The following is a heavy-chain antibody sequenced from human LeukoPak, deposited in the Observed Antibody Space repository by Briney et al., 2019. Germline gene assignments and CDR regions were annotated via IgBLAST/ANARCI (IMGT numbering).Heavy chain of an antibody. CDR1: GGSISSYY. V-gene: IGHV4-59*01. CDR3: ARGGYYGSGNNFRFDP. CDR2: IHYTGST. D-gene: IGHD3-10*01. J-gene: IGHJ5*02. Sequence: KSSETLSLTCNVSGGSISSYYWSWIRQPAGKGLECIGYIHYTGSTNYNPSLKSRVTISVETSKNQFSLKLKSVTAADTAVYYCARGGYYGSGNNFRFDPWGQGTLVTVSS.